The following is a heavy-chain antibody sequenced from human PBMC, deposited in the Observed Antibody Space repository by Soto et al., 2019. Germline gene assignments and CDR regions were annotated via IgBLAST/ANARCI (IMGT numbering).Heavy chain of an antibody. CDR2: ISAYNGNT. CDR3: ARDLDGSGSYYTDY. D-gene: IGHD3-10*01. V-gene: IGHV1-18*01. J-gene: IGHJ4*02. Sequence: ASVKVSCKASGYMFVTYGINWVRQAPGQGLEWMGWISAYNGNTKYAQNLQGRVTMTTDASTSTANMEMRSLRSDDTAVYYCARDLDGSGSYYTDYWGPGTLVT. CDR1: GYMFVTYG.